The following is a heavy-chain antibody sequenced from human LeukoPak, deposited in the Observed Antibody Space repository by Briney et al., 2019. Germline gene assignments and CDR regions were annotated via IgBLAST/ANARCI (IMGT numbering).Heavy chain of an antibody. Sequence: GGSLRLSCAASGFTFSTYSMTWVRQAPGKGLEGVSSISSGSSDFSYADSVKGRFTISRDNAKYSLYLQVNSLRAEDTAVYYCARLTGVVNAFDNWGQGTLVTVSS. CDR2: ISSGSSDF. J-gene: IGHJ4*02. CDR3: ARLTGVVNAFDN. CDR1: GFTFSTYS. D-gene: IGHD5-18*01. V-gene: IGHV3-21*01.